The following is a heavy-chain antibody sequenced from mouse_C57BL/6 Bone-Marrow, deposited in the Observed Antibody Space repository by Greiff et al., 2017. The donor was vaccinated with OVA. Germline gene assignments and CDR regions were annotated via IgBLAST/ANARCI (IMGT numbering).Heavy chain of an antibody. CDR1: GYAFTNYL. V-gene: IGHV1-54*01. D-gene: IGHD2-4*01. J-gene: IGHJ4*01. CDR3: ALYYDYEGGYAMDY. CDR2: INPGSGGT. Sequence: VQLQQSGAELVRPGTSVKVSCKASGYAFTNYLIEWVKQRPGQGLEWIGVINPGSGGTNYNEKFKGKATLTADKSSSTAYMQLSSLTSEDSAVYFCALYYDYEGGYAMDYWGQGTLVTVSS.